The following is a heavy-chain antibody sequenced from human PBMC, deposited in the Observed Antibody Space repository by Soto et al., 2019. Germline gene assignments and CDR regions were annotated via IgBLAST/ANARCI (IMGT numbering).Heavy chain of an antibody. CDR1: GGTFSGYA. D-gene: IGHD1-26*01. J-gene: IGHJ6*02. Sequence: QVQLVQSGAEVKKPGSSVKVSCKASGGTFSGYAVSWVRQAPGQGLAWMGESTPILGAANYARTFQDSVTSTADESTSTAYMELSSLRSEDTAVYYCARRGCETGSCYRGYYYYFGMDVWGQGTTVTGSS. CDR2: STPILGAA. CDR3: ARRGCETGSCYRGYYYYFGMDV. V-gene: IGHV1-69*01.